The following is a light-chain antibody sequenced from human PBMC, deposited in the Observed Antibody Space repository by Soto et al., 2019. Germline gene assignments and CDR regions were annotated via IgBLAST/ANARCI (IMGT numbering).Light chain of an antibody. CDR2: GAS. CDR3: QHHGSSARTFP. V-gene: IGKV3-20*01. Sequence: EIVLTQSPGTLSLSPGERATLTCRASQSITSRYLAWYQQKPGQAPRLLIYGASIRASGISDRFSGSGSGTAFTLTISSLEATDFAVYYCQHHGSSARTFPFGPGTKVDI. CDR1: QSITSRY. J-gene: IGKJ3*01.